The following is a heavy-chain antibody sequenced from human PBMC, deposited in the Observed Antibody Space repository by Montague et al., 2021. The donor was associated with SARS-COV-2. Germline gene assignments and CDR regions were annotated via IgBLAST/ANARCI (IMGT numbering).Heavy chain of an antibody. J-gene: IGHJ6*02. V-gene: IGHV4-61*02. Sequence: TLSLTCSGPCGAINSGSDYWGWIRQAAGKGLEWTGRISTSGNTKYNTSLKSRVTISVDTSQNQFSLKMYSVTAADTDVYYCARDTRPNFAYYDILAGDYYYYGIDVWGQGTTVTVSS. CDR1: CGAINSGSDY. CDR2: ISTSGNT. CDR3: ARDTRPNFAYYDILAGDYYYYGIDV. D-gene: IGHD3-9*01.